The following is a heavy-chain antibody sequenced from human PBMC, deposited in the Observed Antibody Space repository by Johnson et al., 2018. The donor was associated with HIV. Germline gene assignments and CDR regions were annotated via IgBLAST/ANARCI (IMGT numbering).Heavy chain of an antibody. Sequence: QVQLVESGGGLVQPGRSLRLSCAASGFTFSSYGMHWVRQAPGKGLEWVAFIRYDGSNKYYADSVKGRFTIPRDNSKNTPYLQMNSLRAEETAVYYCGKGYMAADGDGCDAFDIWGQGTMVTVSS. J-gene: IGHJ3*02. CDR2: IRYDGSNK. CDR3: GKGYMAADGDGCDAFDI. CDR1: GFTFSSYG. D-gene: IGHD4-17*01. V-gene: IGHV3-30*02.